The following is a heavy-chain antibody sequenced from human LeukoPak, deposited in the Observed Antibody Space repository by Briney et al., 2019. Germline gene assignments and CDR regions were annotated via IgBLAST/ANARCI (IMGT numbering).Heavy chain of an antibody. CDR1: GYTFTSYG. V-gene: IGHV1-18*01. CDR2: ISAYNGNT. CDR3: ARDGIAAAGQHYYMDV. Sequence: ASVQVSCKASGYTFTSYGISWVRPAPGQGLEWMGWISAYNGNTNYAQKLQGRVTMTTDTSTSTAYMELRSLRSDDTAVYYCARDGIAAAGQHYYMDVWGKGTTVTVSS. J-gene: IGHJ6*03. D-gene: IGHD6-13*01.